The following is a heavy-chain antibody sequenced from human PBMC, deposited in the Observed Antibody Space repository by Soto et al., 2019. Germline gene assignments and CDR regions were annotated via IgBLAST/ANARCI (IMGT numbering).Heavy chain of an antibody. CDR3: ASEGGAVVGTYYFDY. CDR2: ISYDGSNK. D-gene: IGHD6-19*01. V-gene: IGHV3-30-3*01. Sequence: GGSLRLSCAASGFIFSYYAMHWVRQAPGKGLEWVALISYDGSNKYYADSVKGRFTISRDNSKNTLYLQMNSLRTEDTAVYYCASEGGAVVGTYYFDYWGQGTLVTVSS. J-gene: IGHJ4*02. CDR1: GFIFSYYA.